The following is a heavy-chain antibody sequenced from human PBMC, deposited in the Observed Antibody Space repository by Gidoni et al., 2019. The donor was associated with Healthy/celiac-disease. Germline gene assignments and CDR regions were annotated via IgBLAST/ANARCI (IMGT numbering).Heavy chain of an antibody. D-gene: IGHD2-15*01. CDR3: AVLVVVAAIDY. CDR2: ISSSSSYI. V-gene: IGHV3-21*01. CDR1: GFTFSSYS. J-gene: IGHJ4*02. Sequence: EVQLVESGGGLVKPGGSLSLSCSASGFTFSSYSMNWVRQAPGKGLEWVSSISSSSSYIYYADSVKGRFTISRDNAKNSLYLQMNSLRAEDTAVYYCAVLVVVAAIDYWGQGTLVTVSS.